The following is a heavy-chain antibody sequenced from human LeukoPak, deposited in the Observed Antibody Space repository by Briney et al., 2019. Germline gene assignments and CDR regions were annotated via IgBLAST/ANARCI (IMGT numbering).Heavy chain of an antibody. Sequence: GGSLRLSCAASGFTFSSYSMNWVRQAPGKGLVWVSRINSDGSRTRYADSVKGRFTISRDNAKNTLYLQMNSLRAEDTAVYYCARDEGDLSTDYWGQGTLVTVSS. D-gene: IGHD3-16*01. CDR3: ARDEGDLSTDY. CDR1: GFTFSSYS. J-gene: IGHJ4*02. V-gene: IGHV3-74*01. CDR2: INSDGSRT.